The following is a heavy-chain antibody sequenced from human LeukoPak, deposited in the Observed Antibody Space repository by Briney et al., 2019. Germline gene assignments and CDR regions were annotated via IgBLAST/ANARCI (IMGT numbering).Heavy chain of an antibody. Sequence: GGSLRLSCAASGFTFSSYAMSWVRQAPGKGLEWVSAISGIGGSTYYADSVKGRFTISRDNSKNTLCLQMNSLRAEDTPVYYCAKGQGKQLWYDYWGQGTLVTVSS. CDR3: AKGQGKQLWYDY. D-gene: IGHD5-18*01. V-gene: IGHV3-23*01. CDR1: GFTFSSYA. CDR2: ISGIGGST. J-gene: IGHJ4*02.